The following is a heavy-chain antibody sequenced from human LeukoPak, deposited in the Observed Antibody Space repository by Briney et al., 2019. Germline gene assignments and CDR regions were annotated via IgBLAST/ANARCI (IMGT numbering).Heavy chain of an antibody. Sequence: PGGSLRLSCAASGFTVSTNYMSWVRQAPGKGLEWVSVIYSGGSTFYADSVKGLFTISRDNSKNTVYLQMNSLRAEDTAVYYCASGRRDGYLDYWGQGTLVTVCS. CDR3: ASGRRDGYLDY. D-gene: IGHD5-24*01. CDR1: GFTVSTNY. CDR2: IYSGGST. V-gene: IGHV3-66*01. J-gene: IGHJ4*02.